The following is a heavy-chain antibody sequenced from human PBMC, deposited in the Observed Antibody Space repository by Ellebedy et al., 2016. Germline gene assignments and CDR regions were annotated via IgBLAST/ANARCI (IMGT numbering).Heavy chain of an antibody. CDR3: ARDLVLDDYYYYGMDV. CDR1: GGSFSGYY. V-gene: IGHV3-23*01. J-gene: IGHJ6*02. CDR2: ISGSGGST. D-gene: IGHD2-8*02. Sequence: ETLSLTCAVYGGSFSGYYWSWIRQAPGKGLEWVSGISGSGGSTYYADSVKGRFTISRDNSKNTLYLQMNSLRAEDTAVYYCARDLVLDDYYYYGMDVWGQGTTVTVSS.